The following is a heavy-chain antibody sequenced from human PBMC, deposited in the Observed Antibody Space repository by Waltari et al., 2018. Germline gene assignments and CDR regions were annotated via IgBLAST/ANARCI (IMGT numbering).Heavy chain of an antibody. CDR2: ISGSVGDT. V-gene: IGHV3-23*01. Sequence: EVQLLESGGGLVQPGGSLRLSCTASGFTFSNYAMSWVRQAPGKGLELVSGISGSVGDTYYAASVKGRFTISRDNSKNTLSLQMNSLRADDTAVYYCSGGISGTVGSDYWGQGTLVTVSS. CDR1: GFTFSNYA. CDR3: SGGISGTVGSDY. J-gene: IGHJ4*02. D-gene: IGHD1-7*01.